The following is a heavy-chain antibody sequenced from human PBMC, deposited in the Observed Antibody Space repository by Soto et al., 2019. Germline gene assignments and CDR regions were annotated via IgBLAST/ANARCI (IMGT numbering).Heavy chain of an antibody. CDR2: IIPIFGTA. J-gene: IGHJ4*02. CDR1: GGTFSSYA. D-gene: IGHD4-17*01. V-gene: IGHV1-69*13. CDR3: ARSAVKLYYFDY. Sequence: ASVKVSCKASGGTFSSYAISWVRQAPGQGLEWMGGIIPIFGTANYAQKFQGRVTITADESTSTAYMELSSLGSEDTAVYYCARSAVKLYYFDYWGQGTLVTVSS.